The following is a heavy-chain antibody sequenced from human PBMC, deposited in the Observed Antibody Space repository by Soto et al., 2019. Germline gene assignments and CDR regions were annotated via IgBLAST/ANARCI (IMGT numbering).Heavy chain of an antibody. CDR2: ISWDGGST. V-gene: IGHV3-43*01. Sequence: PGGSLRLSCAASGFTFDDSTMHWVRQAPGKGLEWVSLISWDGGSTYYAVSVKGRFTTYRDNRKNSLYMQMTSLRTEDTALYYCAKSRREGRPLLSYSYGMDVWGQGTTVTVSS. CDR3: AKSRREGRPLLSYSYGMDV. J-gene: IGHJ6*02. CDR1: GFTFDDST. D-gene: IGHD2-2*01.